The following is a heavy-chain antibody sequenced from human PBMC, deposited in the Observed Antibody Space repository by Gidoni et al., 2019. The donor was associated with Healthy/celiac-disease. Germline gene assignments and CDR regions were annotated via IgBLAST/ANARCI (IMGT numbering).Heavy chain of an antibody. D-gene: IGHD3-10*01. CDR3: ARGGGSGSYYNVFYYYYGMDV. V-gene: IGHV3-48*03. Sequence: EVQLVESGGGLVQPGGSLRLSCAASGFTFSSYEMNWVRQAPGKGLGWVSYISSSVSTIYYADPVKGPFTISRDNAKNSLYLQMNRLRAEVTAFYYCARGGGSGSYYNVFYYYYGMDVWGQGTTVTVSS. CDR1: GFTFSSYE. J-gene: IGHJ6*02. CDR2: ISSSVSTI.